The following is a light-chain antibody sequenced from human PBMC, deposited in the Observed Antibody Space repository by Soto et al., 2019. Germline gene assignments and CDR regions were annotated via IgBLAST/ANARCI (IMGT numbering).Light chain of an antibody. CDR3: QQANSFPLT. J-gene: IGKJ5*01. Sequence: DIQMTQSPSTLSASVGDGVPILCRAGKGFIVWWAWYQQKPGRAPKLLIYAASSLQSGVPSRFSGSGSGTDFTLTISSLQPEDFATYYCQQANSFPLTFGQGTRLEIK. CDR2: AAS. V-gene: IGKV1-12*01. CDR1: KGFIVW.